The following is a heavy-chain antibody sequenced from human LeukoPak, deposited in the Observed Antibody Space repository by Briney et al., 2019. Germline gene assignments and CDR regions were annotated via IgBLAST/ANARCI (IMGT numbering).Heavy chain of an antibody. CDR3: ARTIRYFDWLPQYYFDY. Sequence: ASVKVSCKASGYTFTGYYMHWVRQAPGQGLEWMGWINPNSGGTNYAQKFQGRVTMTRDTSISTAYMELSRLGSDGTAVYYCARTIRYFDWLPQYYFDYWGQGTLVTVSS. V-gene: IGHV1-2*02. CDR1: GYTFTGYY. D-gene: IGHD3-9*01. CDR2: INPNSGGT. J-gene: IGHJ4*02.